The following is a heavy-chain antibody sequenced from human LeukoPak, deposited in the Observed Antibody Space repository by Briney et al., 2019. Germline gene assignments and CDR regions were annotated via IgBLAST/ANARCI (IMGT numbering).Heavy chain of an antibody. CDR1: GGSLSSYY. CDR2: VYYSGST. Sequence: PSDTLSLTCTVSGGSLSSYYWGWIRQPPAKGLEGIGYVYYSGSTNYNPSLKSRVTISVDKSKNQFSLRRSSLTAADTAVYSCAKGVVMTLVCNWGQGTLGTVSS. D-gene: IGHD3-22*01. V-gene: IGHV4-59*07. J-gene: IGHJ4*02. CDR3: AKGVVMTLVCN.